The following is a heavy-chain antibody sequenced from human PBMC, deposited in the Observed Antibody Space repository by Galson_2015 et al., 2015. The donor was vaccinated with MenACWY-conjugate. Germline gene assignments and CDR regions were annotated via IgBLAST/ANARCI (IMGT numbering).Heavy chain of an antibody. J-gene: IGHJ4*02. Sequence: SVKVSCKASGYTFTSFDINWVRQATGQGLEWMGWINPTSGNTGYAQKFQGRVTVTRDTSISTDYMELSSLGSEDTAVYYCARGRGWAAAGMLYYFDYWGQGTLVTVSS. CDR3: ARGRGWAAAGMLYYFDY. CDR1: GYTFTSFD. D-gene: IGHD6-25*01. CDR2: INPTSGNT. V-gene: IGHV1-8*01.